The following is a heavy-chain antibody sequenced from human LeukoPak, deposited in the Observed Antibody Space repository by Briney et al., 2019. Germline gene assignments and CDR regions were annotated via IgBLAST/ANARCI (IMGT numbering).Heavy chain of an antibody. CDR3: ARYGSSWTGYFDY. V-gene: IGHV1-2*02. CDR1: GYTFTGYY. J-gene: IGHJ4*02. Sequence: PAASVKVSCKASGYTFTGYYMHSVRQAPGQGLEWMGWINPNSGGTNYAQKLQGRVTMTTDTSTSTAYMELRSLRSDDTAVYYCARYGSSWTGYFDYWGQGTLVTVSS. CDR2: INPNSGGT. D-gene: IGHD6-13*01.